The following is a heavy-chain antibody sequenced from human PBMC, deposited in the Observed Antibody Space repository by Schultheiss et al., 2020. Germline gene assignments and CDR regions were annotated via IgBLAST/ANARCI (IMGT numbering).Heavy chain of an antibody. V-gene: IGHV4-4*07. J-gene: IGHJ5*02. CDR2: IHSSGTT. Sequence: SETLSLTCTISGGSIDGLYWSWIRQPAGKGLEWIGRIHSSGTTNYNPSLKSRVKMSVDTSKNQFSLEVMSAVAADTAMYYCARVKGWFDPWGQGTLVTVS. CDR1: GGSIDGLY. CDR3: ARVKGWFDP.